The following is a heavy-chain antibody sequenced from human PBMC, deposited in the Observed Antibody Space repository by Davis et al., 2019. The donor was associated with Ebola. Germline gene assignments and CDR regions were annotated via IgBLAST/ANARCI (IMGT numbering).Heavy chain of an antibody. CDR2: INPHNGNT. Sequence: AASVKVSCKASGYTFTNYGLSWVRQAPGQGLEWVGWINPHNGNTNYAQNVQGRVTMTTDTSTSTAYMEVGSLRSDDTAVFYCARAQFPTTSDHWGQGTLVTVSS. CDR3: ARAQFPTTSDH. CDR1: GYTFTNYG. D-gene: IGHD1-1*01. V-gene: IGHV1-18*04. J-gene: IGHJ4*02.